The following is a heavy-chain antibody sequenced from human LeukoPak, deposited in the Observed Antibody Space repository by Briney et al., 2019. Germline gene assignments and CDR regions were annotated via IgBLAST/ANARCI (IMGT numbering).Heavy chain of an antibody. D-gene: IGHD6-13*01. CDR1: SGSFSSYQ. CDR2: ISHRGTT. V-gene: IGHV4-34*01. Sequence: PSETLSLACAVDSGSFSSYQWNWIRQPPGKGLEWIGEISHRGTTNYNPSLKSRVTMSVDTSKNQFSLKLSSVTAADTAVYYCARGAESSSWSLDYWGQGTLVTVSS. J-gene: IGHJ4*02. CDR3: ARGAESSSWSLDY.